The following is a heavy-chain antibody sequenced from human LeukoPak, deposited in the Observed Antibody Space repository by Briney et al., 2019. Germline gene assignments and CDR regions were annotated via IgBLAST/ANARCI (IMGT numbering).Heavy chain of an antibody. J-gene: IGHJ5*02. CDR1: GGTFSSYA. D-gene: IGHD2-2*01. V-gene: IGHV1-69*01. CDR2: IIPIFGTA. CDR3: AARYCSSTSCYPEYNWFDP. Sequence: GSSVKVSCKASGGTFSSYAISWVRQAPGQGLEWMGGIIPIFGTANYAQKFQGRVTITADESTSTAYMELSSLRSEDTAVYYCAARYCSSTSCYPEYNWFDPWGQGTLVTVSS.